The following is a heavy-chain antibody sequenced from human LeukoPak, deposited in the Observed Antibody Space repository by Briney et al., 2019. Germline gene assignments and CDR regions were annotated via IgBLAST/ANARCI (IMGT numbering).Heavy chain of an antibody. CDR1: GFTFSKYA. CDR2: ISGNGGST. Sequence: PGGSLRLSCAASGFTFSKYAMTWVRQAPGKGLEWVSGISGNGGSTYYADSVKGRFTISRDNSKNSLYLQMNSLRAEDTAVYYCANDPYCGGDCYYDYWGQGTVVTVSS. CDR3: ANDPYCGGDCYYDY. V-gene: IGHV3-23*01. D-gene: IGHD2-21*02. J-gene: IGHJ4*02.